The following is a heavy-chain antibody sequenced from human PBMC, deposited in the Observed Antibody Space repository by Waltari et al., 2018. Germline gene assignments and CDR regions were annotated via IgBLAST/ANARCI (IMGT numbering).Heavy chain of an antibody. CDR1: GFTFSSYA. Sequence: QVQLVESGGGVVQPGRSLRLSCAASGFTFSSYAMHWVRQAPGKGLEWVAGISYDGSNKYYADSVKGRFTISRDNSKNTLYLQMNSLRAEDTAVYYCASEPRGYSSSWYVDYWGQGTLVTVSS. D-gene: IGHD6-13*01. CDR3: ASEPRGYSSSWYVDY. CDR2: ISYDGSNK. J-gene: IGHJ4*02. V-gene: IGHV3-30-3*01.